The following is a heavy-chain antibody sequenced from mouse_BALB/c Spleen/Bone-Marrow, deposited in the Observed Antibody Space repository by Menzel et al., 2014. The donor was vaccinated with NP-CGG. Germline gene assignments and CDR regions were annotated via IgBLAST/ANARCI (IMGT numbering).Heavy chain of an antibody. V-gene: IGHV1-12*01. J-gene: IGHJ2*01. D-gene: IGHD2-14*01. CDR1: GYTFTSYN. Sequence: QVQLQQPGAELVKPGASVKMSCKASGYTFTSYNMHWVKQTPGQGLEWIGAIYPGSGDTSYNQKFKGKATLTADKSSSTAYMQLSSLTSEDSAVYYCARGGTPYYFDYWGQGTTLTVSS. CDR2: IYPGSGDT. CDR3: ARGGTPYYFDY.